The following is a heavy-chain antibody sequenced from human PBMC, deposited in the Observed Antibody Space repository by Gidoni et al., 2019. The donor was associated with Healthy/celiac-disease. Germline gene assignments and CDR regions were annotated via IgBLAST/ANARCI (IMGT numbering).Heavy chain of an antibody. D-gene: IGHD2-2*01. J-gene: IGHJ4*02. CDR1: GFTFRSYA. CDR2: ISGSGGST. V-gene: IGHV3-23*01. CDR3: AKGDVVVPAPGLDY. Sequence: EVQLLESGGGLVQPGGSLRLSCAASGFTFRSYAMSWVRQAPGKGLEWVSAISGSGGSTYYADSVKGRFTISRDNSKNTLYLQMNSLRAEDTAVYYCAKGDVVVPAPGLDYWGQGTLVTVSS.